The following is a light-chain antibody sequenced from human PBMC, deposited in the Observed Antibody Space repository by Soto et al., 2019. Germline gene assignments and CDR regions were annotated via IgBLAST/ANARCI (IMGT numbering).Light chain of an antibody. CDR1: SSNIGNTA. J-gene: IGLJ3*02. Sequence: QSVLTQPPSVSEAPRQRVTISCSGSSSNIGNTAVNRYQQLPGKAPKLLIYYDDLLPSGVSDRFSGSKSGTSASLAISGLKSEDEADYYCAAWVDSLNGWVFGGGTKVTVL. CDR3: AAWVDSLNGWV. CDR2: YDD. V-gene: IGLV1-36*01.